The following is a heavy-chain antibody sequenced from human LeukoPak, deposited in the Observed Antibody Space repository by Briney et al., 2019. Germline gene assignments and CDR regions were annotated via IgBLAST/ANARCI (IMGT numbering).Heavy chain of an antibody. Sequence: AGGSLRLSCAASGFTFSSYAMSWVRQAPGKWLEWVSAISGSGGSTYYADSVKGRFTISRDNSKNTLYLQMNSLRAEDTAVYYCAKGAEGPRWPPFDYWGQGTLVTVSS. J-gene: IGHJ4*02. CDR1: GFTFSSYA. V-gene: IGHV3-23*01. D-gene: IGHD4-23*01. CDR3: AKGAEGPRWPPFDY. CDR2: ISGSGGST.